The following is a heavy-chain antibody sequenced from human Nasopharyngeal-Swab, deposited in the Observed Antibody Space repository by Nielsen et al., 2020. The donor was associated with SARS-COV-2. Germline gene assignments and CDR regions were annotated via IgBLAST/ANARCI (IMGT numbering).Heavy chain of an antibody. J-gene: IGHJ6*02. V-gene: IGHV5-51*01. CDR3: VRPEGVATSFKYYFQYGMDV. CDR1: GYIFANYW. CDR2: IYPGDSDT. Sequence: GESLKISCTGSGYIFANYWIAWVRQMPGIGLEWMGMIYPGDSDTRYSPSFQGQVTISADKSINTAYLQWGRLKASDSAIYYCVRPEGVATSFKYYFQYGMDVWGQGTMVTVPS. D-gene: IGHD5-12*01.